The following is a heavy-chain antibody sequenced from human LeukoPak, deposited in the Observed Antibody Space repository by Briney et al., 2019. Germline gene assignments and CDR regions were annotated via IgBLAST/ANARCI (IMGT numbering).Heavy chain of an antibody. D-gene: IGHD3-22*01. CDR3: ARRDDSSGYVAFDI. CDR1: GGSISTSNYY. CDR2: IFYSGST. J-gene: IGHJ3*02. Sequence: SETLSLTCTVSGGSISTSNYYWGWIRQPPGTGLEWIGNIFYSGSTYYGPSLKSRPTISLDTSRNQFSLKLSSVTAADTAVYYCARRDDSSGYVAFDIWGQGTMVTVSS. V-gene: IGHV4-39*01.